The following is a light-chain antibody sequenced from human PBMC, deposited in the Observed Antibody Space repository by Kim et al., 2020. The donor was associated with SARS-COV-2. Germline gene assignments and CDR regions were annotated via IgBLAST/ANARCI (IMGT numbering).Light chain of an antibody. CDR1: NNNVGNQG. Sequence: QNATLTCTGNNNNVGNQGAAWLQQHQGHPPKLLSYRNNNRPSGISERFSASRSGDTASLTITGLQPEDETDYYCSAWDSSLNVWMFGGGTKLTVL. CDR3: SAWDSSLNVWM. CDR2: RNN. J-gene: IGLJ3*02. V-gene: IGLV10-54*04.